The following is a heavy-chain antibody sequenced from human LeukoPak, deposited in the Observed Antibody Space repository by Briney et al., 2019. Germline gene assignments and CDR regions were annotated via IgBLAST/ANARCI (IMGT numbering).Heavy chain of an antibody. Sequence: ASVKVSCKASGYTFTSYGISWVRQAPGQGLEWMGWISAYNVNTNYAQKLQGRATMTTDTSTSTAYMELRSLRSDDTAVYYCARDGRLRGIAAAGSGHYYYYGMDVWGQGTTVTVSS. CDR3: ARDGRLRGIAAAGSGHYYYYGMDV. CDR1: GYTFTSYG. J-gene: IGHJ6*02. CDR2: ISAYNVNT. D-gene: IGHD6-13*01. V-gene: IGHV1-18*01.